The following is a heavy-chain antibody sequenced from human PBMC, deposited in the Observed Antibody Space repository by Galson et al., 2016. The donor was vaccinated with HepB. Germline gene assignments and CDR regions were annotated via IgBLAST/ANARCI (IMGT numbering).Heavy chain of an antibody. CDR1: GLIVKGFA. CDR2: ISFDGSET. J-gene: IGHJ4*02. D-gene: IGHD5-18*01. V-gene: IGHV3-30*04. CDR3: SRFSGGYIYGNAFDN. Sequence: SLRLSCAASGLIVKGFALNWVRQAPGKGLEWVALISFDGSETYYEDSVRGRFSISRDDSKGTLSLQMNSLRTDDTAVYYCSRFSGGYIYGNAFDNWGRGTLVTVSP.